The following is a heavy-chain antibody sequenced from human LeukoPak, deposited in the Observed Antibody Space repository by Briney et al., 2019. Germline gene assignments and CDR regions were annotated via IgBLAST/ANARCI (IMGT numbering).Heavy chain of an antibody. D-gene: IGHD5-18*01. CDR1: GGSISSSSYY. J-gene: IGHJ4*02. V-gene: IGHV4-39*01. CDR2: IYYSGYT. Sequence: SETLSLTCTVSGGSISSSSYYWGWIRQPPGKGLEWIGSIYYSGYTYYNPSLKSRVTISVDTSKNQFSLKLSSVTAADTAVYYCARGRIQLWLLPGPKFDYWGQGTLVTVSS. CDR3: ARGRIQLWLLPGPKFDY.